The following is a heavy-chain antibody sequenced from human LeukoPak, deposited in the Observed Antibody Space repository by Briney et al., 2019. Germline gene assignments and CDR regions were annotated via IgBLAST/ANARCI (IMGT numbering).Heavy chain of an antibody. V-gene: IGHV3-20*04. CDR1: GFIFEDYG. Sequence: PGGSLRLSCAPSGFIFEDYGMHWVRQAPGKGLEWVSGINWNGGSTCYADSVKGRFTISRDNAKNSLYLQMNSLRAEDTALYYCARWGSGYNLFDYWGQGSLVTVSS. CDR2: INWNGGST. J-gene: IGHJ4*02. D-gene: IGHD3-3*01. CDR3: ARWGSGYNLFDY.